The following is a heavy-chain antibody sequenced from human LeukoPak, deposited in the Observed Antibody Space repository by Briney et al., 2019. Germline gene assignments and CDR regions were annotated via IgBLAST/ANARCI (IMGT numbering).Heavy chain of an antibody. D-gene: IGHD2-15*01. Sequence: SVKVSCKASGYTFTSYDINWVRQAPGQGLEWMGGIIPIFGTANYAQKFQGRVTITTDESTSTAYMELSSLRSEDTAVYYCARDRVEVGATTPPSRGLDYWGQGTLVTVSS. CDR3: ARDRVEVGATTPPSRGLDY. CDR2: IIPIFGTA. CDR1: GYTFTSYD. J-gene: IGHJ4*02. V-gene: IGHV1-69*05.